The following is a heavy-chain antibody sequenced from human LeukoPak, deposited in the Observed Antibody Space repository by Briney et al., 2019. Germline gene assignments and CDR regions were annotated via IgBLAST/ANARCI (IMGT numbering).Heavy chain of an antibody. Sequence: SSETLSLTCAVYGGSFSGYYWSWIRQPPGKGLEWIGEINHSGSTNYNPSLKSRVTISVDTSKNQFSLKLSSVTAADTAVYYCASWSYYVSRYWGQGTLVTVSS. D-gene: IGHD3-10*02. CDR3: ASWSYYVSRY. J-gene: IGHJ4*02. CDR1: GGSFSGYY. CDR2: INHSGST. V-gene: IGHV4-34*01.